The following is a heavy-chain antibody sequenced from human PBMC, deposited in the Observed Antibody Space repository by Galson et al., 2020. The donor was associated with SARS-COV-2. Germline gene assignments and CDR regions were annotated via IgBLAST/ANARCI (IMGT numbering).Heavy chain of an antibody. V-gene: IGHV1-2*02. CDR2: INPNSGGT. Sequence: ASVKVSCKASGYTFTGYYMHWVRQAPGQGLEWMGWINPNSGGTNYAQKFQGRVTMTRDTSISTAYMELSRLRSDDTAVYYCAREGTGYYKRGFDYWGQGTLVTVSS. J-gene: IGHJ4*02. CDR1: GYTFTGYY. CDR3: AREGTGYYKRGFDY. D-gene: IGHD3-9*01.